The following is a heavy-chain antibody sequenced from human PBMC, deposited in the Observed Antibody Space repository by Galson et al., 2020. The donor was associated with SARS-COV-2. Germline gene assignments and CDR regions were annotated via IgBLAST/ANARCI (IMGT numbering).Heavy chain of an antibody. CDR3: AKGGGSSWYGITNGFDP. J-gene: IGHJ5*02. V-gene: IGHV3-30*18. CDR2: ISYDGSNK. Sequence: GESLKISCAASGFTFSSYGMHWVRPAPGKGLEWVAVISYDGSNKYYADSVKGRFTISRDNSKNTLYLQMNSLRAEDTAVYYCAKGGGSSWYGITNGFDPWGQGTLVTVSS. CDR1: GFTFSSYG. D-gene: IGHD6-13*01.